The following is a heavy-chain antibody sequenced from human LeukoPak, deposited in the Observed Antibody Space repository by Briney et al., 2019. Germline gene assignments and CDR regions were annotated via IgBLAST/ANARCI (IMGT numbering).Heavy chain of an antibody. V-gene: IGHV4-4*07. CDR3: ATERSRGLAL. CDR2: MYTSGSA. J-gene: IGHJ5*02. CDR1: GDSTSGYY. D-gene: IGHD2-2*01. Sequence: SETLSLTCTVPGDSTSGYYWSWIRQPAGKGLEWIGRMYTSGSANYNPSLKSRVTMSLDTSKKLFSLQMSSVAAADTAIYYCATERSRGLALWGQGALVIVSS.